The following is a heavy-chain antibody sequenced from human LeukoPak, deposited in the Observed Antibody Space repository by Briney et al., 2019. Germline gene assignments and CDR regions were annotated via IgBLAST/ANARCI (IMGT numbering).Heavy chain of an antibody. V-gene: IGHV3-23*01. J-gene: IGHJ4*02. D-gene: IGHD2-21*01. CDR2: ISNGGGST. Sequence: PGGSLRLSCAASGFIFSNYAMSWDRQAPGKGLEWVSTISNGGGSTYYADSVKGRFTISRDNSKNTLYLQMNSPRAEDTAVYYCAKDRTGEKSISGNYWGQGILVTVSS. CDR3: AKDRTGEKSISGNY. CDR1: GFIFSNYA.